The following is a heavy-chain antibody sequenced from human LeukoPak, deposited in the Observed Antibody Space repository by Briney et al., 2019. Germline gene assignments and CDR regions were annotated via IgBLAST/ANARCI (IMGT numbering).Heavy chain of an antibody. CDR2: IDASNGDT. Sequence: ASVKVSCKASGYTFRGNYIHWLRQAPGQGLEWMGWIDASNGDTKSAQKFQGRATMSRDTSISTAYMDLSSLSPDDAAVYYCARDPSSVTLYFFDYWGQGTLVTVSS. J-gene: IGHJ4*02. D-gene: IGHD4-11*01. CDR3: ARDPSSVTLYFFDY. CDR1: GYTFRGNY. V-gene: IGHV1-2*02.